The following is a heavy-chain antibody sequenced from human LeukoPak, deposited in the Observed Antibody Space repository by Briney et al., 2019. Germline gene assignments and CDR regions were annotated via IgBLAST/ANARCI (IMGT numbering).Heavy chain of an antibody. J-gene: IGHJ1*01. V-gene: IGHV1-69*13. CDR2: IIPIFGTA. CDR1: GGTLSSYA. Sequence: SVKVSCKASGGTLSSYAISWVRQAPGQGLEWMGGIIPIFGTANYAQKFQGRVTITADESTSTAYMELSSLRSEDTAVYYCASGPLDYDSSGYYSEYFQHWGQGTLVTVSS. CDR3: ASGPLDYDSSGYYSEYFQH. D-gene: IGHD3-22*01.